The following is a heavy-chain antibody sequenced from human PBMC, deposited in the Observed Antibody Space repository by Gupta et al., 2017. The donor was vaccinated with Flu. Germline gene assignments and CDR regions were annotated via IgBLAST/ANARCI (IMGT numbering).Heavy chain of an antibody. V-gene: IGHV3-74*01. Sequence: EVQLVESGGGLVQPGGSLRLSCAASGFPFSSYWMHWVRQAPGKGVVWVSRINSDGSSTSYADSVKGRFTISRDNAKNTLYLQMNSLRAEDTAVYYCASALVVVVPGYGMDVWGQGTTVTVSS. J-gene: IGHJ6*02. CDR3: ASALVVVVPGYGMDV. CDR2: INSDGSST. D-gene: IGHD2-2*01. CDR1: GFPFSSYW.